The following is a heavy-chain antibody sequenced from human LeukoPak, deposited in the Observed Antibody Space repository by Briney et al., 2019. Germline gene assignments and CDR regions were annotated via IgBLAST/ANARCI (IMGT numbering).Heavy chain of an antibody. CDR3: AKAYSYGYGVDY. V-gene: IGHV3-23*01. CDR1: GFTFSSYA. J-gene: IGHJ4*02. Sequence: GGSLRLSCAASGFTFSSYAMGWVRQAPGKGLEWVSAISGSGGSTYYADSVKGRFTISRDNSKNTLYLQMNSLRAEDTAVYYCAKAYSYGYGVDYWGQGTLVTVSS. D-gene: IGHD5-18*01. CDR2: ISGSGGST.